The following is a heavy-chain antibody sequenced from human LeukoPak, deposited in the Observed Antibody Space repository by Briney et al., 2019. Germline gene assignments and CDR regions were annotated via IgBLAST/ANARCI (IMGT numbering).Heavy chain of an antibody. D-gene: IGHD3-3*01. Sequence: GGSLRLSCAASGFSFSTAWMVWVRQTPGQGLEWVVRIKANIDGGTTDFAAPVKGRFTISRDDVRKMVYLQMNSLKTDDTGVYYCTTDFSHFDFSSGFYSYWGQGTLVAVSS. CDR2: IKANIDGGTT. V-gene: IGHV3-15*01. CDR3: TTDFSHFDFSSGFYSY. CDR1: GFSFSTAW. J-gene: IGHJ4*02.